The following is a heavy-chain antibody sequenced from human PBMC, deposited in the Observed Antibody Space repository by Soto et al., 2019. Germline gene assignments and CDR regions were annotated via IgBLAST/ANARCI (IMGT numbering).Heavy chain of an antibody. J-gene: IGHJ4*02. V-gene: IGHV3-48*02. D-gene: IGHD1-26*01. Sequence: GGSLRLSCAASGFTFSSYSMNWVRQAPGKGLEWVSYISSSSSTIYYADSVKGRFTISRDNAKNSLYLQMNSLRDEDTAVYYCARDADSGSYHGNIDYWGQGTLVTVSS. CDR3: ARDADSGSYHGNIDY. CDR2: ISSSSSTI. CDR1: GFTFSSYS.